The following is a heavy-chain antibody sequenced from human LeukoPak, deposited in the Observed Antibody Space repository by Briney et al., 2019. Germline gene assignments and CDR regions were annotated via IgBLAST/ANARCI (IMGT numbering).Heavy chain of an antibody. CDR1: GYSFTRYW. CDR3: ARLIEVATIGY. V-gene: IGHV5-51*01. D-gene: IGHD5-24*01. CDR2: IYPGDSDT. J-gene: IGHJ4*02. Sequence: GESLQISCKGSGYSFTRYWIGWVRQMLGKGLEWMGIIYPGDSDTRYSPSFQGQVTISADKSISTAYLQWSSLKASDTAMYYCARLIEVATIGYWGQGTLVTVSS.